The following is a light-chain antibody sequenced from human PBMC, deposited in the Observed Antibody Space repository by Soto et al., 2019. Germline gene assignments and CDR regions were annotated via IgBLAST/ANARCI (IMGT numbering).Light chain of an antibody. V-gene: IGKV3-20*01. CDR2: GTS. Sequence: EIVLTQSPGTLSLSPGERATLSCRASQSVSSDYLAWYQQKPGQAPTLLIYGTSNRATGIPDRFSDSGSGTDFTLTISRLEPEDIAVYFCQQYGTSPTFGPGTKVDIK. J-gene: IGKJ3*01. CDR1: QSVSSDY. CDR3: QQYGTSPT.